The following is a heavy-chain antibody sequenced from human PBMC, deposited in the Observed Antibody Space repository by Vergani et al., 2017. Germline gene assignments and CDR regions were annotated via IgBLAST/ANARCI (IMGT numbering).Heavy chain of an antibody. V-gene: IGHV1-3*01. CDR1: GSTFTSYA. J-gene: IGHJ3*02. CDR3: ARPSYGDYGDAFDI. CDR2: SNAGNGNT. Sequence: QVQLVQSGAEVKKPGASVKVSCKASGSTFTSYAMHWVRQAPGQRLEWMGGSNAGNGNTKYSQKFQGRVTITRDTSASTAYMELSSLRSEDTAVYYCARPSYGDYGDAFDIWGQGTMVTVSS. D-gene: IGHD4-17*01.